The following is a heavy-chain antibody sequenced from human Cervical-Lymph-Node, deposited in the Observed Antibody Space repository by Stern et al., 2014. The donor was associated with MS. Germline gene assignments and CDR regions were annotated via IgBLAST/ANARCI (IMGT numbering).Heavy chain of an antibody. J-gene: IGHJ3*02. V-gene: IGHV3-7*01. CDR2: MKADGSEE. CDR3: ARDRGYKAFDI. Sequence: EVHLVESGGGVVQPGGSLRLSCVASGFSFSASWMTWVRQAPGQGLEWVADMKADGSEEYYVVSVRGRFTISRDNAKNSLYLQMNILSAEDTAMYYCARDRGYKAFDIWGQGTMVTVSS. D-gene: IGHD5-24*01. CDR1: GFSFSASW.